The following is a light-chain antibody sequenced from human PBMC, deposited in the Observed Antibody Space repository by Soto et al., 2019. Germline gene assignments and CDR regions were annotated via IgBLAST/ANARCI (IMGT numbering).Light chain of an antibody. Sequence: DIQMTQSPSTLSASVGDRVTITCRASQSLSGWLAWYQQKPGKAPKLLIYKTSTLESGVPSRFSGSGSGTQFTLTITSLQPDDFATYSCLPYNSLYTFGQGTKVDIK. CDR3: LPYNSLYT. CDR1: QSLSGW. J-gene: IGKJ2*01. V-gene: IGKV1-5*03. CDR2: KTS.